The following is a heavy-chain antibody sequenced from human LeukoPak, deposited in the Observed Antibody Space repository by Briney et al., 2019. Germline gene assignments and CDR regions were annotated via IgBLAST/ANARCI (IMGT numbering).Heavy chain of an antibody. V-gene: IGHV3-30-3*01. CDR1: GFTFSSYA. CDR3: VKDRTGTYTLDY. D-gene: IGHD3-10*01. J-gene: IGHJ4*02. CDR2: ISDDGSRQ. Sequence: GGSLRLSCAASGFTFSSYAIHWGRQAPGKGLEWVAFISDDGSRQHYADSVKGRFTISGDNSKNTLNLQMNSLRAEDTAVYYCVKDRTGTYTLDYWGQGTLVTVSS.